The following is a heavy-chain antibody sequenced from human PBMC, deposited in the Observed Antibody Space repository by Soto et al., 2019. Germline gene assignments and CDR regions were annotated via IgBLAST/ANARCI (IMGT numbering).Heavy chain of an antibody. V-gene: IGHV4-4*02. CDR1: GDSINTTDW. CDR3: ARDHSYSGSWAFDY. Sequence: QVQLQESGPGLVKPSGTLSLTCSVSGDSINTTDWWNWVRQPPGKGLEWIGEIYHGGNINYNPSLKSRFTISMDKSKSQFSLNLFSVPATGTAVYYCARDHSYSGSWAFDYWGQGALVTVSS. D-gene: IGHD6-13*01. J-gene: IGHJ4*02. CDR2: IYHGGNI.